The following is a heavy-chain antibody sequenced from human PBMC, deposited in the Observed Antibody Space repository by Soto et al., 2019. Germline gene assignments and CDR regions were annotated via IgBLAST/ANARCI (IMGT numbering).Heavy chain of an antibody. Sequence: ASVKVSCKASGYTFTSYDINWVRQATGQGLEYLGWMNPNSGNTGYVQKFQGRVTMTWDSSITTAYMELSSLRSEDTAVYFCGRGDKYGAYPRCFARWG. CDR1: GYTFTSYD. D-gene: IGHD4-17*01. CDR3: GRGDKYGAYPRCFAR. V-gene: IGHV1-8*01. CDR2: MNPNSGNT. J-gene: IGHJ1*01.